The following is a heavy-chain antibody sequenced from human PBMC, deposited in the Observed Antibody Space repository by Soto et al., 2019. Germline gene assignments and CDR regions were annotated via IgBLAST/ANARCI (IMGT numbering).Heavy chain of an antibody. CDR3: NSLKTEDTAVYYCTPHPVIAVVVDY. Sequence: SETLSLTCTVSGGSVSSGSYYWSWIRQPPGKGLEWIGYIYYSGSTNYNPSLKSRVTISVDTSKNQFSLKLSSVSSVFTLYLQMNSLKTEDTAVYYCTPHPVIAVVVDYWGQGPLVTVSS. CDR2: IYYSGST. J-gene: IGHJ4*02. D-gene: IGHD3-22*01. CDR1: GGSVSSGSYY. V-gene: IGHV4-61*01.